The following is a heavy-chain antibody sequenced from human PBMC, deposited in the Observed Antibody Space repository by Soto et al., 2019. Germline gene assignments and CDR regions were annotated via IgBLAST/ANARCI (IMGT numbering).Heavy chain of an antibody. CDR1: GYSISSGYY. V-gene: IGHV4-38-2*01. D-gene: IGHD6-19*01. CDR3: ARVRGYSSGLVPFDY. Sequence: SETLSLTCAVSGYSISSGYYWGWIRQPPGKGLEWIGSIFHSRGTSYNPPLKSRVTISVDTSKNQFSLKLSSATAADTAVDYCARVRGYSSGLVPFDYWGQGTLVTVSS. CDR2: IFHSRGT. J-gene: IGHJ4*02.